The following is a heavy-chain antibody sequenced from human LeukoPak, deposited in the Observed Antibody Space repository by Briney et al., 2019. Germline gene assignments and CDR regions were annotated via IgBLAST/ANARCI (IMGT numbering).Heavy chain of an antibody. CDR1: GSSISSAYY. CDR3: ARDRADLQPSGGP. J-gene: IGHJ5*02. D-gene: IGHD3-10*01. V-gene: IGHV4-38-2*02. CDR2: IHHSGIK. Sequence: SDTLSLTCTVSGSSISSAYYWGSIRQPPGKGLEWIGSIHHSGIKYYNPSLQSRVSISVDTSKNQFSLKLSSVTAADTAVYYCARDRADLQPSGGPWGQGTLVTVSA.